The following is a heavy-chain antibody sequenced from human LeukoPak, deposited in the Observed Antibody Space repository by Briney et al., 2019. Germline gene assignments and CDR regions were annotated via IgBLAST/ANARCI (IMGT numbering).Heavy chain of an antibody. CDR2: MNPNSGNT. Sequence: ASVKVSCKASGYTITSYDINWVRQATGQGLEWMGWMNPNSGNTGYAQKFQGRVTITMNTSISTAYMELSSLRSEDTAVYYCARGFFGSGWYGYYYMDVWGKGTTVTVSS. CDR3: ARGFFGSGWYGYYYMDV. D-gene: IGHD6-19*01. V-gene: IGHV1-8*03. CDR1: GYTITSYD. J-gene: IGHJ6*03.